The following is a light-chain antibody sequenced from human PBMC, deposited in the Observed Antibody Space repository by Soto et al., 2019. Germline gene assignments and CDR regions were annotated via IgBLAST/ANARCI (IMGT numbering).Light chain of an antibody. CDR1: QSISSY. Sequence: DIQMTQSPSSLSASVGDRVTITCRGSQSISSYLNWYQQKPGKAPKLLIYAASSLQSGVPSRFSGSGSGTDCTLTISSLQPEDFATYYCQQSYSTPPATFGQGTKLEIK. CDR2: AAS. CDR3: QQSYSTPPAT. V-gene: IGKV1-39*01. J-gene: IGKJ2*01.